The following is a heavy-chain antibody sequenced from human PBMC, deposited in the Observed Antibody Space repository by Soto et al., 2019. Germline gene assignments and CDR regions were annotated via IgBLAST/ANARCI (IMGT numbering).Heavy chain of an antibody. CDR1: GGSFSGYY. D-gene: IGHD3-10*01. J-gene: IGHJ6*02. CDR2: INHSGST. Sequence: PSETLSLTCAVYGGSFSGYYWSWIRQPPGKGLEWIGEINHSGSTNYNPSLKSRVTISVDTSKNQFSLKLSSVTAADTAVYYCASSATPSPARYSPTSYSYYYGMDVWGQGTTVTVSS. CDR3: ASSATPSPARYSPTSYSYYYGMDV. V-gene: IGHV4-34*01.